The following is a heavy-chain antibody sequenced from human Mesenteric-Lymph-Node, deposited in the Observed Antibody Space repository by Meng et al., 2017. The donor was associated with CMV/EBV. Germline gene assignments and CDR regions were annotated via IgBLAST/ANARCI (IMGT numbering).Heavy chain of an antibody. CDR1: GFTFSSYG. Sequence: GESLKISCAASGFTFSSYGMHWVRQAPGKGLEWVALILYDGRTKYYADSVKGRFTISRDNSKNTLYLQMSSLRAEDTAVYYCAKGLAVVVSAQDWFDPWGQGTLVTVSS. J-gene: IGHJ5*02. D-gene: IGHD2-2*01. CDR3: AKGLAVVVSAQDWFDP. V-gene: IGHV3-30*12. CDR2: ILYDGRTK.